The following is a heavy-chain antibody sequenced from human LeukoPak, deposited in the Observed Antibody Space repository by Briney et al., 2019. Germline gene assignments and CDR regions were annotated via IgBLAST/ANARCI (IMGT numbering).Heavy chain of an antibody. CDR2: ISSSGSTI. CDR3: ARLPSSSWYYFDY. CDR1: GFTFSSYE. J-gene: IGHJ4*02. Sequence: PGGSLRLSCAASGFTFSSYEMNWVRQAPGKGLEWVSYISSSGSTIYYADSVKGRFTISRDNAKNSLYLQMNSLRAEDTAVYYCARLPSSSWYYFDYWGQGTLVTVSS. V-gene: IGHV3-48*03. D-gene: IGHD6-13*01.